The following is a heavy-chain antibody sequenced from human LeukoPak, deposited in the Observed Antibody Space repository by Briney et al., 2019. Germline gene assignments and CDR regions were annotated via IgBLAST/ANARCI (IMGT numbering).Heavy chain of an antibody. V-gene: IGHV3-21*01. D-gene: IGHD6-13*01. J-gene: IGHJ6*03. CDR3: ARDRFGQLVPNYYYYYYMDV. CDR2: ISSSSSYI. CDR1: GFTFSSYS. Sequence: PGGSLRLSCAASGFTFSSYSMNWVRQAPGKGLEWVSSISSSSSYIYYADSVKGRFTISRDNAKNSLYLQMNSLRAEDTAVYYCARDRFGQLVPNYYYYYYMDVWGKGTTVTVSS.